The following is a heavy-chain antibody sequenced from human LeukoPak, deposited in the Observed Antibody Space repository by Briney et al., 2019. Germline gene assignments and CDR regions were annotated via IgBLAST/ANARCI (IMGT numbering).Heavy chain of an antibody. V-gene: IGHV3-74*01. CDR1: GLTFSTYW. CDR3: AKDRGRTWVQVAN. CDR2: INSDGSTT. Sequence: PGGSLRLSCAASGLTFSTYWMHWLRQAPGKGLVWVSRINSDGSTTSYADSVKGRFTISRDNSKNTLYLQMNSLRVEDTAVYYCAKDRGRTWVQVANWGQGTLVTVSS. D-gene: IGHD2-15*01. J-gene: IGHJ4*02.